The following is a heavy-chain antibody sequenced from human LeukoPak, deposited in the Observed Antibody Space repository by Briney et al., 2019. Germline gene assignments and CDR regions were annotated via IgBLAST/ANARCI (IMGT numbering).Heavy chain of an antibody. V-gene: IGHV3-73*01. CDR2: IRSKANSYAT. CDR1: GFTFSGSA. CDR3: ARDLMGIAYRGAFYY. Sequence: GGSLRLSCAASGFTFSGSAMRWVRQASGKGLEWVGRIRSKANSYATAYAASVKGRFTISRDDSKNTAYLQMNSLKTEDTAVYYCARDLMGIAYRGAFYYWGQGTLVTVSS. D-gene: IGHD6-13*01. J-gene: IGHJ4*02.